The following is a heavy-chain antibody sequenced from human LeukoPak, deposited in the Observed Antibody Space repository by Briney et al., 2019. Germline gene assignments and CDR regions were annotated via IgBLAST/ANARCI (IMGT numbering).Heavy chain of an antibody. CDR2: IYTSGST. J-gene: IGHJ4*02. V-gene: IGHV4-4*07. D-gene: IGHD3-22*01. CDR3: ARDRYYYDSSGKLYFDY. Sequence: SETLSLTCTVSGGSISSYYWSWIRQPAGKGLEWIGRIYTSGSTNYNPSLKSRVTMSVDTSKNQFSLKLSSVTAADTAVYYCARDRYYYDSSGKLYFDYWGQGTLVTVSS. CDR1: GGSISSYY.